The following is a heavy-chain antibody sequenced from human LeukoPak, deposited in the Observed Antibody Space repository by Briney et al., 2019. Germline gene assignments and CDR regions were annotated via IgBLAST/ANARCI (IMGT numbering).Heavy chain of an antibody. CDR3: ARSRSVVLITPLGY. CDR2: IKQDGSEK. D-gene: IGHD3-22*01. CDR1: GFTFSSYS. Sequence: GGSLRLSCAASGFTFSSYSMNWVRQAPGKGLEWVANIKQDGSEKYFVDSVKGRFTISRDNAKNSLYLQMNSLRVDDTAVYYCARSRSVVLITPLGYWGQGTLVTVSS. J-gene: IGHJ4*02. V-gene: IGHV3-7*01.